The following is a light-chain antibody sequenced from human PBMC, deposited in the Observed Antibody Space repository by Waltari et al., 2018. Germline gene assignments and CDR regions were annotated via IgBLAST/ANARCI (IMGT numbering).Light chain of an antibody. CDR2: EAT. CDR1: TPDIVAYNF. J-gene: IGLJ2*01. V-gene: IGLV2-23*01. Sequence: QSALTQPASLSGSPGQSLTLSFAGTTPDIVAYNFVSWFQEFPGQAPKLIVSEATKRPSGVSYRFSGSKSSNTASLTISGLQAEDEADYYCCSYAGGSRVIFGGGTKLTVL. CDR3: CSYAGGSRVI.